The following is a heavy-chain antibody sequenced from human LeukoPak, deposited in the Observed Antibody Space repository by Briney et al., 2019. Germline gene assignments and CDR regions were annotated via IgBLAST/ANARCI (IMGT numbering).Heavy chain of an antibody. D-gene: IGHD3-10*01. CDR2: INHSGST. Sequence: KPSETLSLTCAVYGGSFSGYYWSWIRQPPGKGLEWIGEINHSGSTNYNPSLKSRVTISVDTSKNQFSLKLSSVTAADTAVYYCARGYYYGSGSYSYWGQETLVTVSS. J-gene: IGHJ4*02. V-gene: IGHV4-34*01. CDR1: GGSFSGYY. CDR3: ARGYYYGSGSYSY.